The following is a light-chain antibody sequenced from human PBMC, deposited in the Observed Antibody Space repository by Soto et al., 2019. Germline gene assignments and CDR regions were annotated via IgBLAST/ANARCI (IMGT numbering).Light chain of an antibody. Sequence: ILWTHSPATLSFSPGEIAALSFRASQSVSDYLAWYQQRPGQAPRLLIYDASNRASGIPARFSGSGSGTDFTLTISRLEPEDFAVYYCQQYGSSGTFGQGTKVDIK. CDR1: QSVSDY. CDR3: QQYGSSGT. V-gene: IGKV3-11*01. CDR2: DAS. J-gene: IGKJ1*01.